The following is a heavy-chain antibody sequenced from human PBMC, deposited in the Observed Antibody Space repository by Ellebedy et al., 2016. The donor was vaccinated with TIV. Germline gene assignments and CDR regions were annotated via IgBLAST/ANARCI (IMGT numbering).Heavy chain of an antibody. D-gene: IGHD5-12*01. CDR1: GFTFSNYA. J-gene: IGHJ4*02. CDR2: FFSYDGST. CDR3: AKFSGRDFRKYYLDN. Sequence: PGGSLRLSCAASGFTFSNYAMSWVRQAPGKGLEWVSDFFSYDGSTHYADSVKGRFTISRDNSKNTQYLQMSSLRAEDTAVYYCAKFSGRDFRKYYLDNWGQGTLVTVSS. V-gene: IGHV3-23*01.